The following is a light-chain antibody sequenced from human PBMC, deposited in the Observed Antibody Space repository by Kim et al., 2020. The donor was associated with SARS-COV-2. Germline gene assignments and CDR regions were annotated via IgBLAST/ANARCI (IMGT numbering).Light chain of an antibody. CDR2: DVN. V-gene: IGLV2-14*03. J-gene: IGLJ1*01. CDR1: SRDVGGYNY. Sequence: QSITTSCTGTSRDVGGYNYVSWYQQHPGNAPKLMIYDVNNRPSGVSNRFSGSKSGNTASLTISGLQAEDEADYYCSSYTSSSTPYVFGTGTKVTVL. CDR3: SSYTSSSTPYV.